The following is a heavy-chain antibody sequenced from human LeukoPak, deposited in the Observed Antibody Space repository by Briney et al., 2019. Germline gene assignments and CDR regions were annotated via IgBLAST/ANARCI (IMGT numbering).Heavy chain of an antibody. Sequence: GGSLRLSCAASGFTFSAYSMNWVRQAPGKGLEWVANTNQYGSEKYYADSVKGRFTISRDNAKNSLYLQMNGLRAEDTAVYYCAKQLSSNANWGQGTLVTASS. CDR3: AKQLSSNAN. V-gene: IGHV3-7*01. D-gene: IGHD5-18*01. J-gene: IGHJ4*02. CDR2: TNQYGSEK. CDR1: GFTFSAYS.